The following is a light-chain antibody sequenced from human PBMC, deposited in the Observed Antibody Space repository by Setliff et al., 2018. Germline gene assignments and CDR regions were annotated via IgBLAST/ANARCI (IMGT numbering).Light chain of an antibody. V-gene: IGLV2-8*01. CDR1: SSDVGDYKY. Sequence: QSALAQPASVSGSPGQSITISCTGTSSDVGDYKYVSWYQQLPGKAPKLIIYEVSKRPSGVPDRFFGSKSGNTASLTVSGLQAEDEADYFCSSFGGNNNLLFGGGTKVTVL. CDR3: SSFGGNNNLL. J-gene: IGLJ2*01. CDR2: EVS.